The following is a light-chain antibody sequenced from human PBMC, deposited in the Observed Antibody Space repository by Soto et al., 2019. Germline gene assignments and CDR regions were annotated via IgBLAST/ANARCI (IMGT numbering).Light chain of an antibody. CDR2: EVS. Sequence: QSVLTQPASVSGSPGQSIAISCTGTSTDVGGYNYVSWYQQHPGKAPKLLIYEVSRRPSGVSDRFSGAKSGITASLTISGLQAEDEADYYCSSYTSDTTLVFGGGTKVTVL. V-gene: IGLV2-14*01. J-gene: IGLJ2*01. CDR1: STDVGGYNY. CDR3: SSYTSDTTLV.